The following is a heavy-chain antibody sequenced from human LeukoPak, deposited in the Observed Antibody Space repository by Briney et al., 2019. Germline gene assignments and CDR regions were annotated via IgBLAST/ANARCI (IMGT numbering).Heavy chain of an antibody. CDR3: ARDINENFDY. V-gene: IGHV3-21*01. Sequence: TPGGSLRLSCAASGLTLSSYRMTWVRQAPGRGLEWVSFISSSRSYIYNADSVQGRFTISKDNAKNLLYLQMNSLRAEDTAVYYCARDINENFDYWGQGTLVTVSS. CDR2: ISSSRSYI. J-gene: IGHJ4*02. CDR1: GLTLSSYR.